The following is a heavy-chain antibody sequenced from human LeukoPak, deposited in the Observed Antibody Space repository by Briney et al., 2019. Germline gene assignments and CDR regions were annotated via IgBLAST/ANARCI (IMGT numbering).Heavy chain of an antibody. J-gene: IGHJ4*02. V-gene: IGHV4-34*01. D-gene: IGHD5-24*01. CDR1: GGTFSGFY. CDR2: VNHSRGT. Sequence: SETLSLTCAVHGGTFSGFYWTWMRQPPGKGPEWIGEVNHSRGTNYNPSLKSRVTISEDTSKNQFSLNLTSVTAADTAVYYCARGLGEGYPDSWGQGTLVTVSS. CDR3: ARGLGEGYPDS.